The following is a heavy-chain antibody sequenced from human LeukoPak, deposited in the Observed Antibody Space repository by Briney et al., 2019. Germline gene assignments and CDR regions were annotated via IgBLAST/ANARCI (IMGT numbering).Heavy chain of an antibody. V-gene: IGHV1-46*01. J-gene: IGHJ6*02. CDR3: ARVNVTEPDIASAGTSYYYYGMDV. Sequence: ASVKVSCKASGYTFTSYYMHWVRQAPGQGLEWMGIINPSGGSTSYAQKFQGRVTMTRDTSTSTVYMELSSLRSEDTAVYYCARVNVTEPDIASAGTSYYYYGMDVWGQGTTVTVSS. CDR2: INPSGGST. CDR1: GYTFTSYY. D-gene: IGHD6-13*01.